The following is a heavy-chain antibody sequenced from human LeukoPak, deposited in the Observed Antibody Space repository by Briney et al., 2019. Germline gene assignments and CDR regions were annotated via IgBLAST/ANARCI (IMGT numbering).Heavy chain of an antibody. Sequence: ASVKVSCKASGYTFTSYYMHWVRQAPGQGLEWMGWMNPNSGNTGYAQKFQGRVTMTRNTSISTAYMELSSLRSEDTAVYYCARLSGDRGFWFDPWGQGTLVTVSS. J-gene: IGHJ5*02. CDR1: GYTFTSYY. CDR3: ARLSGDRGFWFDP. CDR2: MNPNSGNT. D-gene: IGHD3-16*02. V-gene: IGHV1-8*02.